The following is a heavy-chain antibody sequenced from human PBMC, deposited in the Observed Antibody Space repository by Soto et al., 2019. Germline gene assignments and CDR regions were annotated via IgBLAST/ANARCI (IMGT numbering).Heavy chain of an antibody. Sequence: ASVKVSCKASGYTFTSYDINWVRQATGQGLEWMGWMNPNSGNTGYAQKFQGRVTMTRNTSISTAYMELSSLRSEDTAVYYCARGFPYYDAFDIWGQGTTVTVSS. V-gene: IGHV1-8*01. CDR3: ARGFPYYDAFDI. J-gene: IGHJ3*02. D-gene: IGHD2-8*01. CDR1: GYTFTSYD. CDR2: MNPNSGNT.